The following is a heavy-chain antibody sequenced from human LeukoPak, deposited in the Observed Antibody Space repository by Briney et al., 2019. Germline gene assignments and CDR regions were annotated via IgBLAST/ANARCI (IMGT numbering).Heavy chain of an antibody. CDR2: ISYDGGNK. D-gene: IGHD1-7*01. CDR1: GFTFSSYW. Sequence: GGSLRLSCAASGFTFSSYWMHWVRQAPGKGLEWVAVISYDGGNKYYADSVKGRFTISRDNSKNTMYMQMNSLRAEDTAVYYCARAGGGPTTLYWYFDIWGRGTLVTVSS. J-gene: IGHJ2*01. CDR3: ARAGGGPTTLYWYFDI. V-gene: IGHV3-30*03.